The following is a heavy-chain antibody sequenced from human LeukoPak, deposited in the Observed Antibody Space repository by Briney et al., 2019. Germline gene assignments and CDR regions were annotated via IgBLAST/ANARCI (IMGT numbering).Heavy chain of an antibody. CDR3: ARVRGQDYDSSGYSFDY. J-gene: IGHJ4*02. CDR1: GYTFTSYY. CDR2: INPSGGST. Sequence: GASVKVSCKASGYTFTSYYMHWVRQAPGQGLEWMGIINPSGGSTSYAQKFQGRVTMTRDTSTSTVYMELSSLRSEDTAVYYCARVRGQDYDSSGYSFDYWGQGTLVTVSS. D-gene: IGHD3-22*01. V-gene: IGHV1-46*01.